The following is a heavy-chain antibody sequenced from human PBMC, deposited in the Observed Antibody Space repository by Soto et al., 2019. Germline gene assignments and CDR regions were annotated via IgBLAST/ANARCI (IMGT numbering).Heavy chain of an antibody. Sequence: GGSLRLSCAASGCTVSSNYMSWFHPAPGQGLECVSVIYRGGSTYSADLVKGRFTTSRDNSKTTLDLQMNSLRAEHTAVYYCARGPYTGLIDHWGQGTLVTVS. J-gene: IGHJ4*02. D-gene: IGHD2-2*02. CDR3: ARGPYTGLIDH. CDR1: GCTVSSNY. CDR2: IYRGGST. V-gene: IGHV3-53*01.